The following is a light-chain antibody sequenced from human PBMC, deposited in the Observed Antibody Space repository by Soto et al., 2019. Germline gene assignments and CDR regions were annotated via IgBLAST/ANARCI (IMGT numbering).Light chain of an antibody. Sequence: QSALTQPASVSGSPGQSITISCTGTSSDVGDYNYVSWYQQHPGKAPKLMIYDVSNRPSGVSYRFSGSKSANTASLTISGLQAEDEAEYYCSSYTGSNTLLFGGGTKLTVL. CDR1: SSDVGDYNY. J-gene: IGLJ2*01. V-gene: IGLV2-14*01. CDR3: SSYTGSNTLL. CDR2: DVS.